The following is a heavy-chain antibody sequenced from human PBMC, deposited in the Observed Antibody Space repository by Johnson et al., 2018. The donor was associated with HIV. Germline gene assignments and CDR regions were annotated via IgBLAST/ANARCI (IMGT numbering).Heavy chain of an antibody. D-gene: IGHD3-10*01. J-gene: IGHJ3*02. Sequence: VQLVESGGGLVQPGGSLRLSCAASGFTFDDYGMTWVRQPPGKGLEWVSGINWNGGSIAYADSVKGRFTISRDNAKNSLYLQMNSLRAEDTALYYCARDGYYVSGSDPLDIWGQGTMVTVSS. CDR1: GFTFDDYG. CDR3: ARDGYYVSGSDPLDI. CDR2: INWNGGSI. V-gene: IGHV3-20*04.